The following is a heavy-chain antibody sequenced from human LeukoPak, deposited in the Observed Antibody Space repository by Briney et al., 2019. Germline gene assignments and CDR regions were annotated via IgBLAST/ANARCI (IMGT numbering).Heavy chain of an antibody. D-gene: IGHD6-6*01. Sequence: SVKVSCKASGGTFSSYAISWVRQAPGQGLEWMGGIIPIFGTANYAQKFQGRVTITADESTSTAYMELSSLRSEDTAVYYCVNSHKNAPGVYWGQGTLVTVPS. V-gene: IGHV1-69*01. CDR3: VNSHKNAPGVY. J-gene: IGHJ4*02. CDR1: GGTFSSYA. CDR2: IIPIFGTA.